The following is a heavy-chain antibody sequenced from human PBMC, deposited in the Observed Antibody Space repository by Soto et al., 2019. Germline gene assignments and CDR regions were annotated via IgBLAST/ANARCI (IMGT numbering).Heavy chain of an antibody. J-gene: IGHJ5*02. V-gene: IGHV3-30*18. CDR2: ISYDGSNK. CDR1: GFTFSSYG. Sequence: GGSLRLSCAASGFTFSSYGMHWVRQAPGKGLEWVAVISYDGSNKYYADSVKGRFTISRDNSKNTLYLQMNSLRAEDTAVYYCAKDTTPTTGNGFDPWGQGTLVTVSS. CDR3: AKDTTPTTGNGFDP. D-gene: IGHD4-17*01.